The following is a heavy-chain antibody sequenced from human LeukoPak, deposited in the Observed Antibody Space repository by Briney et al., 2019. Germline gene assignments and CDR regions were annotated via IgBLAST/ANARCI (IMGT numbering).Heavy chain of an antibody. Sequence: GGSLRLSCAASGFTFGDYAMHWIRQAPGKGLDWVSGISWNSDTIGYADSVNGRFAISRDNAKNSLFLQMDSLRAADTALYYCAKRYCSTTSCSVDYWGQGTLVTVSS. D-gene: IGHD2-2*01. CDR2: ISWNSDTI. CDR1: GFTFGDYA. J-gene: IGHJ4*02. CDR3: AKRYCSTTSCSVDY. V-gene: IGHV3-9*01.